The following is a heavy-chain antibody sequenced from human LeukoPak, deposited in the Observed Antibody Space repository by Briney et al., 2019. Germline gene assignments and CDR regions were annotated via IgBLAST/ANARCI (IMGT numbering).Heavy chain of an antibody. CDR1: GGSISSGDYY. J-gene: IGHJ5*02. CDR2: IYYSGST. V-gene: IGHV4-30-4*08. D-gene: IGHD6-6*01. CDR3: ARGPSEQLVPEGYNWFDP. Sequence: SETLSLTCTVSGGSISSGDYYWSWIRQPPGKGLEWIGYIYYSGSTYYNPSLKSRVTISVDTSKNQFSLKLSSVTAADTAVYYCARGPSEQLVPEGYNWFDPWGQGTLVTVSS.